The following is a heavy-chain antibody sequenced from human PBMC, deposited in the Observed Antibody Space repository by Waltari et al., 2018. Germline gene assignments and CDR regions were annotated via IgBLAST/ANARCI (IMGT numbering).Heavy chain of an antibody. CDR3: GTLEAVGS. J-gene: IGHJ5*02. CDR2: VNRDGSRR. Sequence: EVQVVESGGGLVQPGGSLRLSCTASGFTFSPYWMHWVRQVPGKGLVWVSGVNRDGSRRNYADPVRGRFTISRDNARNTVHLQMNSLRAEDTAVYYCGTLEAVGSWGQGTLVTVSS. CDR1: GFTFSPYW. V-gene: IGHV3-74*01. D-gene: IGHD2-2*03.